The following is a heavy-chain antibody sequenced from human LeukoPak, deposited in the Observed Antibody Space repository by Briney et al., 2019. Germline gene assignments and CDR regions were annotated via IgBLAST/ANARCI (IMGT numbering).Heavy chain of an antibody. Sequence: GGSLRLSCAASGFTFSSYSMNWVRQAPGKGLEWVSYISSSSSTIYYADSVKGRFTISRDNSKNTLYLQMNSLRAEDTAVYYCASGSTVDIVATIKGVLWDYWGQGTLVTVSS. J-gene: IGHJ4*02. CDR2: ISSSSSTI. D-gene: IGHD5-12*01. CDR1: GFTFSSYS. CDR3: ASGSTVDIVATIKGVLWDY. V-gene: IGHV3-48*01.